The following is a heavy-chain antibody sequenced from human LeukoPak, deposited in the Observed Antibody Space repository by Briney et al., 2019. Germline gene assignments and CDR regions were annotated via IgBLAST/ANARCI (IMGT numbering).Heavy chain of an antibody. CDR1: GYTFTSYG. Sequence: ASVKVSCKASGYTFTSYGISWVRQAPGQGLEWMGWISAYNGNTNYAQKLQGRVTMTTDTSTSTAYMELRSLRSDDTAVYYCARESYCYDSSGYYQGWFDPWGQGTLVTVSS. J-gene: IGHJ5*02. V-gene: IGHV1-18*01. CDR2: ISAYNGNT. D-gene: IGHD3-22*01. CDR3: ARESYCYDSSGYYQGWFDP.